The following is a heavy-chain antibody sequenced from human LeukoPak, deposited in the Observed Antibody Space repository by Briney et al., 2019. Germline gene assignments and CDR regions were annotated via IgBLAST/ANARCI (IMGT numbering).Heavy chain of an antibody. CDR1: GGSISSGGYD. J-gene: IGHJ6*02. V-gene: IGHV4-31*03. D-gene: IGHD2-2*01. Sequence: SQTLSLTCTVSGGSISSGGYDWGWIRQHPGKGLEWIGYIYYSGSTYYTPSLKSRVTISVDTSKNQFSLKLSSVTAADTAVYYCARLCRYGMDVWGQGTTVTVSS. CDR3: ARLCRYGMDV. CDR2: IYYSGST.